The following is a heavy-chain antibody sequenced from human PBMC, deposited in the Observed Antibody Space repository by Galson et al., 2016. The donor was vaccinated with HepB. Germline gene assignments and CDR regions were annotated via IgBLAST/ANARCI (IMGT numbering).Heavy chain of an antibody. CDR3: ANGGGYSYATRVDY. CDR2: ISGSGGST. V-gene: IGHV3-23*01. J-gene: IGHJ4*02. D-gene: IGHD5-18*01. Sequence: SLRLSCAASGFTFISYAMSWVRQAPGKGLEWVAGISGSGGSTNYGDSVTGRFTNSRDNSKNTLYLQMNSLRAEDTAVYYCANGGGYSYATRVDYWGQGTLVTVTS. CDR1: GFTFISYA.